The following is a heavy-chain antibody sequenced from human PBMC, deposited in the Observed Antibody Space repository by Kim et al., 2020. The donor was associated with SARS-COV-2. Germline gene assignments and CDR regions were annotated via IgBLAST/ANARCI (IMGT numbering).Heavy chain of an antibody. J-gene: IGHJ4*02. D-gene: IGHD6-6*01. Sequence: GGSLRLSCAVSGFTFDDYGMSWVRQAPGKGLEWVSSINWNGENIGYADSVKGRLTISRDNANNSLFLQMNILRAEDTALYYCARGLSAPNYWGQGTLVTV. CDR3: ARGLSAPNY. CDR2: INWNGENI. V-gene: IGHV3-20*04. CDR1: GFTFDDYG.